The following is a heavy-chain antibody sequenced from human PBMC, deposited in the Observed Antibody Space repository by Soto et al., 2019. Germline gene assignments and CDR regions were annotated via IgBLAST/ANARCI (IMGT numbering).Heavy chain of an antibody. J-gene: IGHJ4*02. CDR1: GVTFSSYA. V-gene: IGHV1-69*13. D-gene: IGHD3-22*01. CDR2: IIPIFGTA. Sequence: ASVKVSCKASGVTFSSYAISWVRQAPVQVLEWMVGIIPIFGTANYAKKFQGRVTITADESTSKAYMELISLRSEDTAVYYCERGTVMVSTFGYWGQGTMVTVSS. CDR3: ERGTVMVSTFGY.